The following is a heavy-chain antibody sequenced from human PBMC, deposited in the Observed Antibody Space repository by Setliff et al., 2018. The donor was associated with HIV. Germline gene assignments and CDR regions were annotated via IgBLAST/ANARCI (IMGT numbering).Heavy chain of an antibody. Sequence: SETLSLTCTVSGGSISSYCWNWIRQSPGRGLEWIGFIFSSGSTKYNPSLQSRVTMSVDTSRDQFSLKLSSVTAADTAVYYCARGLSFYDPGGFDYWGQGTLVTV. J-gene: IGHJ4*02. D-gene: IGHD3-22*01. V-gene: IGHV4-4*09. CDR3: ARGLSFYDPGGFDY. CDR2: IFSSGST. CDR1: GGSISSYC.